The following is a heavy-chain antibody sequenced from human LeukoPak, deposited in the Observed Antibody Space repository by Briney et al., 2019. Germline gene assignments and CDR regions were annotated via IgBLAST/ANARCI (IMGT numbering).Heavy chain of an antibody. CDR3: AKDEGRDYDFWSAIPD. V-gene: IGHV3-23*01. J-gene: IGHJ4*02. Sequence: PGGSLRLSCAASGFTFSSYAMSWVRQAPGKGLEWVSAISGSGGSTYYADSVKGRFTISRDNSKNTLYLQMNSLRAEDTAVYYCAKDEGRDYDFWSAIPDWGQGTLVTVSS. CDR2: ISGSGGST. CDR1: GFTFSSYA. D-gene: IGHD3-3*01.